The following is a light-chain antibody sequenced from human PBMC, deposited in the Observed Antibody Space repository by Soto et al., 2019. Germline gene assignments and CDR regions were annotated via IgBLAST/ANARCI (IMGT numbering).Light chain of an antibody. Sequence: EIVLTQSPGTLSLSPGERATLSCRASQSVSSSYLAWYQQKPGQAPRLLIYGASSRATGIPDRFSGSGSRTDFTLTISRLEPEDVAVYYCQQYGSSPPWTFGQGTKVEIK. CDR2: GAS. CDR3: QQYGSSPPWT. V-gene: IGKV3-20*01. J-gene: IGKJ1*01. CDR1: QSVSSSY.